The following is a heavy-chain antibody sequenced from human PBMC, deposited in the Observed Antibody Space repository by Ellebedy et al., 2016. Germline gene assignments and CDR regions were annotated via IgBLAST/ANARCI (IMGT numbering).Heavy chain of an antibody. D-gene: IGHD2-21*01. Sequence: GGSLRLXCAASGFTFGSYVMSWVRQTPGQGLEWVSGITGSGNAYYGDFVKGRFTISRDNSKNTLYMELNNLTAEDTAVYYCANLQLAVIAGGVYWGQGALVTVSS. J-gene: IGHJ4*02. V-gene: IGHV3-23*01. CDR3: ANLQLAVIAGGVY. CDR1: GFTFGSYV. CDR2: ITGSGNA.